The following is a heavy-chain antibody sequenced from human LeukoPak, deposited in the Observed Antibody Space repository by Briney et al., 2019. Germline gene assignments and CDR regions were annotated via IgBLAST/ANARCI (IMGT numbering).Heavy chain of an antibody. V-gene: IGHV4-59*01. CDR3: ARGAAGYSYG. J-gene: IGHJ4*02. CDR1: GGSISSYY. Sequence: SETLSPTCTVSGGSISSYYWSWIRQPPGKGLEWIGHIYYSGNTNYNPSLKSRVTISIDTSKNQFSLRLSSVTAADTAVYYCARGAAGYSYGWGQGTLVTVSS. D-gene: IGHD5-18*01. CDR2: IYYSGNT.